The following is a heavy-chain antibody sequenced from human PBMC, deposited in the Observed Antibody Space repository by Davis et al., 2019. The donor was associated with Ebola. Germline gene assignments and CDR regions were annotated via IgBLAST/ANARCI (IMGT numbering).Heavy chain of an antibody. J-gene: IGHJ5*02. V-gene: IGHV3-49*04. CDR3: ARDASGSYLGGDWFDP. D-gene: IGHD1-26*01. CDR1: GFTFGDYA. CDR2: IRSKAYGGTT. Sequence: GGSLRLSCTASGFTFGDYAMSWVRQAPGKGLEWVGFIRSKAYGGTTEYAASVKGRFTISRDNSKNTLYLQMNSLRAEDTAVYYCARDASGSYLGGDWFDPWGQGTLVTVSS.